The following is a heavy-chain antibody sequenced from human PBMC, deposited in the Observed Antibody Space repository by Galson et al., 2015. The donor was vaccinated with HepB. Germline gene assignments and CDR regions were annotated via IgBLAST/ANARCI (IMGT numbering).Heavy chain of an antibody. Sequence: SVKVSCKVSGYSLTELSMHWVRQAPGKGLEWMGGFDPEDGETIYAQKLQGRVTMTEDTFTDTAYMELSSLRSEDTAVYYCATVDCSSNRCYRFYYGMDVWGQGTKVTVSS. CDR2: FDPEDGET. J-gene: IGHJ6*02. CDR3: ATVDCSSNRCYRFYYGMDV. D-gene: IGHD2-2*01. CDR1: GYSLTELS. V-gene: IGHV1-24*01.